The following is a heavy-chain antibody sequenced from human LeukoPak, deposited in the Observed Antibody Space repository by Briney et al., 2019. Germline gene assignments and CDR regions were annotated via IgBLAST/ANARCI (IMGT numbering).Heavy chain of an antibody. CDR3: ARDYYDSSGPTQNYYYYGMDV. V-gene: IGHV1-69*13. CDR1: GGTFSSYA. D-gene: IGHD3-22*01. J-gene: IGHJ6*02. CDR2: IIPIFGTA. Sequence: ASVTVSCTASGGTFSSYAISWVRQAPGQGLEWMGGIIPIFGTANYAQKFQGRVTITADESTSTAYMELSSLRSEDTAVYYCARDYYDSSGPTQNYYYYGMDVWGQGTTVTVSS.